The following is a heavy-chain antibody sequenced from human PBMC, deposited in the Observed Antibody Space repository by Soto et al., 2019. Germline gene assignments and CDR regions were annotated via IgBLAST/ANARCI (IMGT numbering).Heavy chain of an antibody. Sequence: ASVXVSFKSALYTFTFYYRHCWLQAPGQGLEWMGWINPNSGGTNYAQKFQGRVTMTRDTSISTAYMELSRLRSDDTAVYYCARDIVVVKDAKLGAGYWGQGTLVTVSS. J-gene: IGHJ4*02. CDR3: ARDIVVVKDAKLGAGY. CDR1: LYTFTFYY. D-gene: IGHD2-2*01. V-gene: IGHV1-2*02. CDR2: INPNSGGT.